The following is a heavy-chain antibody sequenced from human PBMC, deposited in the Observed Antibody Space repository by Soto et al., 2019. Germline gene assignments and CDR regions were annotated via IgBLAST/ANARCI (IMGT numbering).Heavy chain of an antibody. J-gene: IGHJ4*02. D-gene: IGHD3-10*01. V-gene: IGHV4-34*01. CDR3: ARGRGVLLWFGDFDY. CDR1: GGSFSGYY. Sequence: QVQLQQWGAGLLKPSETLSLTCAVYGGSFSGYYWSWIRQPPGKGLEWIGEINHSGSTNYNPSLKSRVTISVDTSKNQCSPKLSSVTAADTAVYYCARGRGVLLWFGDFDYWGQGTLVTVSS. CDR2: INHSGST.